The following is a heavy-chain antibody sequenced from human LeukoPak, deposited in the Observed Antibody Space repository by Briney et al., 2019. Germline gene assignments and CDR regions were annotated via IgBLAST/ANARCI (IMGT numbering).Heavy chain of an antibody. CDR1: GFTVSSYW. J-gene: IGHJ4*02. V-gene: IGHV3-74*01. Sequence: GGSLTLSCAASGFTVSSYWIHWVRQAPGKGLVWVSLIRRDGTTSFAASVQGRFTISRDNARNTLYLQMNSLAAEDTAVYYCARDAGQATPFDYWGPGTLVTVSS. D-gene: IGHD2-15*01. CDR2: IRRDGTT. CDR3: ARDAGQATPFDY.